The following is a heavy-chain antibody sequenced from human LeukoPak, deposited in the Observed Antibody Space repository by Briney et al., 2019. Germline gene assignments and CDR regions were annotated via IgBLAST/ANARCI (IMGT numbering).Heavy chain of an antibody. J-gene: IGHJ2*01. CDR1: GGSISSGSYY. Sequence: SETLSLTCTVSGGSISSGSYYWSWIRQPAGKGLEWIGRIYTSGSTNYNPSLKSRVTISVDTSKNQFSLKLSSVTAADTAVYYCARDRADFWSGYYPHYWYFDLWGRGTLVTVSS. CDR2: IYTSGST. CDR3: ARDRADFWSGYYPHYWYFDL. D-gene: IGHD3-3*01. V-gene: IGHV4-61*02.